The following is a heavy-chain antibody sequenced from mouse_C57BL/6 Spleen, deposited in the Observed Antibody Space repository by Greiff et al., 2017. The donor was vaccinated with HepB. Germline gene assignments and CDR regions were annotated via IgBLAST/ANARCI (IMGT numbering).Heavy chain of an antibody. V-gene: IGHV5-9-1*02. D-gene: IGHD1-1*01. CDR3: TREGITTVVFDY. CDR2: ISSGGDYI. CDR1: GFTFSSYA. Sequence: EVKLVESGEGLVKPGGSLKLSCAASGFTFSSYAMSWVRRTPEKRLEWVAYISSGGDYIYYADTVKGRFTISRDNARNTLYLQMSSLKSEDTAMYYCTREGITTVVFDYWGQGTTLTVSS. J-gene: IGHJ2*01.